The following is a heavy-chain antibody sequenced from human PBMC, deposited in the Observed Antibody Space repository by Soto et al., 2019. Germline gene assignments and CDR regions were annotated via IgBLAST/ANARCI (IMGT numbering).Heavy chain of an antibody. V-gene: IGHV1-18*01. D-gene: IGHD5-18*01. Sequence: GASVKVSCKASGYTFISFGISWVRQAPGQGLEWMGWISAYNGNTNYAQKLQGRVTMTTDTSTSTAYMELRSLRSDDTAVYYCARVVYSRPPQPMDVWGQGTTVTVSS. J-gene: IGHJ6*02. CDR3: ARVVYSRPPQPMDV. CDR2: ISAYNGNT. CDR1: GYTFISFG.